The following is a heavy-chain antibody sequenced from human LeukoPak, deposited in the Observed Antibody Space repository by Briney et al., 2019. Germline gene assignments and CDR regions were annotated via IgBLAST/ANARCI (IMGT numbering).Heavy chain of an antibody. Sequence: PSETLSLTCTVSGGSISNYYWSWIRQPPGKGLEWIGYFYNSGSTDHNPSLKSRVTISVDTSKNQFSLKLSSVTAADTAVYYCARGPRIRCSSTSCYGRNYYYGMDVWGQGTTVTVSS. V-gene: IGHV4-59*12. D-gene: IGHD2-2*01. J-gene: IGHJ6*02. CDR3: ARGPRIRCSSTSCYGRNYYYGMDV. CDR2: FYNSGST. CDR1: GGSISNYY.